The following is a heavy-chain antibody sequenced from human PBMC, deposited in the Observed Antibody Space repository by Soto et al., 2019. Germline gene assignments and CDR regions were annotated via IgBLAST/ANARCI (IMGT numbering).Heavy chain of an antibody. V-gene: IGHV1-69*01. CDR3: ARGRNVDIVATKGGDAFDI. J-gene: IGHJ3*02. CDR2: IIPIFGTA. D-gene: IGHD5-12*01. Sequence: QVQLVQSGAEVKKPGSSVKVSCKASGGTFSSYAISWVRQAPGQGLEWMGGIIPIFGTANYAQKFQGRVPITAAESTSTAYMELSSLRSEDTAVYYCARGRNVDIVATKGGDAFDIWGQGTMVTVSS. CDR1: GGTFSSYA.